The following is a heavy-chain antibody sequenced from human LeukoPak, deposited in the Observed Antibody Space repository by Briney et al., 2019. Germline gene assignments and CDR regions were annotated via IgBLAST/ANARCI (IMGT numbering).Heavy chain of an antibody. CDR2: INSDGSST. V-gene: IGHV3-74*01. Sequence: TGGSLRLSCAASGLDLSGYWMHWVRQAPGKGLVWVSRINSDGSSTTYANSVQGRFTIFRDNAKNTLYLQMNSTTAEDTAVYYCSRGASSGWYENWFDPWGQGTLVTVSS. CDR1: GLDLSGYW. D-gene: IGHD6-19*01. J-gene: IGHJ5*02. CDR3: SRGASSGWYENWFDP.